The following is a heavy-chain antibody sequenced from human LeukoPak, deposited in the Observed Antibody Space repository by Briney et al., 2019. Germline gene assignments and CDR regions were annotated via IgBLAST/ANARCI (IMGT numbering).Heavy chain of an antibody. CDR2: ISWNSGSI. D-gene: IGHD5-24*01. Sequence: GRSLRLSRAASGFTFDDYAMHWVRQAPGKGLEWVSGISWNSGSIGYADSVKGRFTISRDNAKNSLYLQMNSLRAEDTALYYCASGGATLTSQDAFDIWGQGTMVTVSS. V-gene: IGHV3-9*01. CDR1: GFTFDDYA. J-gene: IGHJ3*02. CDR3: ASGGATLTSQDAFDI.